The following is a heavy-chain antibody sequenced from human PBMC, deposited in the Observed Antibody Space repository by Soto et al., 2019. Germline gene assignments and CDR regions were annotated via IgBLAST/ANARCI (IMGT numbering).Heavy chain of an antibody. Sequence: QVQLQESGPGLVKPSEPLSLTCSVSGGSISNHYWSWIRQPPGKGLEWIGYIYYNGNTNYNPSLKCRVTMSVDTTRNQSSLKLTTVTAADTAVYYCTRANWYSEYWGQGTLVTVSS. J-gene: IGHJ4*02. D-gene: IGHD7-27*01. CDR2: IYYNGNT. CDR1: GGSISNHY. V-gene: IGHV4-59*11. CDR3: TRANWYSEY.